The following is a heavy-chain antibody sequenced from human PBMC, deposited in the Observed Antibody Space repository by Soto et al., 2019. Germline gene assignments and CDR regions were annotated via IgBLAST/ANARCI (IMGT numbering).Heavy chain of an antibody. V-gene: IGHV3-23*01. J-gene: IGHJ4*02. CDR1: GFTFSSYA. Sequence: EVQLLESAGGLVQPGGSLSLSCAASGFTFSSYAMRWVRQAPGKGLERVSAISGSGANTYYADSVKGRFTISRDNSKNTLFLQLNSLRAEDTAVYYCAKCAGSGWYPDYWGQGTLVTVSS. D-gene: IGHD6-19*01. CDR3: AKCAGSGWYPDY. CDR2: ISGSGANT.